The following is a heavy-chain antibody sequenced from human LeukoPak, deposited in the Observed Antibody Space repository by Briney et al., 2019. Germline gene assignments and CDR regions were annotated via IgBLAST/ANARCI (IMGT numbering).Heavy chain of an antibody. D-gene: IGHD1-7*01. J-gene: IGHJ4*02. CDR1: GGSFSGYY. V-gene: IGHV4-34*01. Sequence: SETLSLTYAVYGGSFSGYYWSWIRQPPGKGLEWIGEINHSGSTNYNPSLKSRVTISVDTSKNQFSLKLSSVTAADTAVYYCASTGYITGTTVYWGQGTLVTVSS. CDR2: INHSGST. CDR3: ASTGYITGTTVY.